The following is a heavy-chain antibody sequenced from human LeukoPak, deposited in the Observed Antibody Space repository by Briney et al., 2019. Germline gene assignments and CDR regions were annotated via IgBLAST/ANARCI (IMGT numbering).Heavy chain of an antibody. J-gene: IGHJ4*02. CDR2: ISYDGSNK. CDR1: GFTFSSYG. CDR3: AKAGIGVVGYFDY. V-gene: IGHV3-30*18. D-gene: IGHD6-19*01. Sequence: QPGGSLRLSCAASGFTFSSYGMHWVRQAPGKGLEWVALISYDGSNKNHADSVKGRFTISRDNSKNTLYLQMNSLRDEDTALYYCAKAGIGVVGYFDYWGQGTLVTVSS.